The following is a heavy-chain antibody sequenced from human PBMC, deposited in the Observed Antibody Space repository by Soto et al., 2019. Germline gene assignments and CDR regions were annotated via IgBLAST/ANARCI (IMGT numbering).Heavy chain of an antibody. D-gene: IGHD3-16*02. CDR3: TTEVIVEREETMFVHGVDV. CDR1: GFTFRTYG. CDR2: ISNTGINK. V-gene: IGHV3-30*03. Sequence: VQLVESGGGVVQPGRSLRLSCAASGFTFRTYGMHWVRQAPGKGLEWLAVISNTGINKYYADSVKGRFTISRDDSKNTMYLQMNSLKSEDTALYYCTTEVIVEREETMFVHGVDVWGQGTTVSVSS. J-gene: IGHJ6*02.